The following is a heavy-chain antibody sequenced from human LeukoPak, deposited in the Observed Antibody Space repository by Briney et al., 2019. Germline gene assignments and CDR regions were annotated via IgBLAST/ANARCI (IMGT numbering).Heavy chain of an antibody. CDR1: GGTFSSYD. Sequence: EASVKVSCKASGGTFSSYDISWVRQAPGQGLEWMGGIIPIFGTANYAQKFQGRVTITADESTSTAYMELSSLRSEDTAVYYCASSIAVAGYFDYWGQGTLVTVSS. D-gene: IGHD6-19*01. V-gene: IGHV1-69*13. CDR3: ASSIAVAGYFDY. J-gene: IGHJ4*02. CDR2: IIPIFGTA.